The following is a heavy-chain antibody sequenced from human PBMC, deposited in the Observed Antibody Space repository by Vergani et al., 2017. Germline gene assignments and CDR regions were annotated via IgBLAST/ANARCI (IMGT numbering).Heavy chain of an antibody. CDR2: IYYSGST. CDR1: GGSIRSYY. Sequence: QVQLQESGPGLVKPSETLSLTCTVSGGSIRSYYWSWIRQPPGKGLEWIGYIYYSGSTNYNPSLKSRVTISVDTSKNQFSLKLSSVTAADTAVYYCASSSSRRYFDYWGQGTLVTVSS. CDR3: ASSSSRRYFDY. J-gene: IGHJ4*02. V-gene: IGHV4-59*01. D-gene: IGHD6-6*01.